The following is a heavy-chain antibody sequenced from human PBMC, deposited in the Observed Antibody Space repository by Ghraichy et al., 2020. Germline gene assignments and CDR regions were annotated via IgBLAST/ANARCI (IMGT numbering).Heavy chain of an antibody. Sequence: GGSLRLSCAASGFTFSSYWMSWVRQAPGKGLEWVANIKQDGSEKYYVDSVKSRFTISRDNAKNSLYLQMNSLRAEDTAVYYCARDASTGPQDYFDYWGQGTLVTVSS. J-gene: IGHJ4*02. CDR3: ARDASTGPQDYFDY. D-gene: IGHD5/OR15-5a*01. CDR2: IKQDGSEK. V-gene: IGHV3-7*01. CDR1: GFTFSSYW.